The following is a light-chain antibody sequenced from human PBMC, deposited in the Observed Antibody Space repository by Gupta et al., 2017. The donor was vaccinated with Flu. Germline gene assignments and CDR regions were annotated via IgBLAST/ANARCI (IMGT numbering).Light chain of an antibody. J-gene: IGKJ2*01. CDR2: KAS. CDR1: PSINTW. Sequence: DIQMTHTPSIFSASVGDRVTITCRASPSINTWLAWYQQKSGKAPTVLIYKASPVKSGVPSRFSGSGSGTEFTLRISGLQPDDFATYYCLHDPSSPLTFGEGTKVEIK. CDR3: LHDPSSPLT. V-gene: IGKV1-5*03.